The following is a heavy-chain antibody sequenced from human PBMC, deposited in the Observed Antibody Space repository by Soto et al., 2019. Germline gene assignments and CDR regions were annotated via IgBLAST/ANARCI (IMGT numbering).Heavy chain of an antibody. Sequence: QVQLAESGGGVVQPGRSLRLSCAASGFTFSSYDIHWVRQAPGKGLEWVAVISYDGGNKHYADSVQGRFTMSRDNSKNTLYLQMNSLRAEDTAVYYCAKDTYYLDSRGYYVFDSWGQGTLVTVSS. CDR2: ISYDGGNK. J-gene: IGHJ4*02. V-gene: IGHV3-30*18. D-gene: IGHD3-22*01. CDR1: GFTFSSYD. CDR3: AKDTYYLDSRGYYVFDS.